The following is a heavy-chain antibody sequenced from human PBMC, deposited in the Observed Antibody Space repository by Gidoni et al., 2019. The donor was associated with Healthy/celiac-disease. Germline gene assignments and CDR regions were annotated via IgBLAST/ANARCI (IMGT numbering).Heavy chain of an antibody. Sequence: EVQLVESGGGLVKPGGPFGLSVAAPGSPSVNPWLGWVRQAPGKGLEWVGRIKSKTDGGTTDYAAPVKGRFTISRDDSKNTLYLQMNSLKTEDTAVYYCTTDYGLYCSGGSCPSLDYWGQGTLVTVSS. D-gene: IGHD2-15*01. V-gene: IGHV3-15*01. CDR1: GSPSVNPW. CDR2: IKSKTDGGTT. CDR3: TTDYGLYCSGGSCPSLDY. J-gene: IGHJ4*02.